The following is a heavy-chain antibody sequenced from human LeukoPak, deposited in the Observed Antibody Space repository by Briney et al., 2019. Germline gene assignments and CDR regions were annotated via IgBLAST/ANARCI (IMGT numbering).Heavy chain of an antibody. J-gene: IGHJ6*02. Sequence: PGRSLRLSCAATGFTFKDYGMHWVRQPPGKGLEWGSSINWNGGGTDYADSVKGRFTISRDNAKNSLYLQLSSLRPKDTALYYCAKHMRATNTYSFFGLDVWGQGTTVTVSS. D-gene: IGHD1-26*01. V-gene: IGHV3-9*01. CDR1: GFTFKDYG. CDR3: AKHMRATNTYSFFGLDV. CDR2: INWNGGGT.